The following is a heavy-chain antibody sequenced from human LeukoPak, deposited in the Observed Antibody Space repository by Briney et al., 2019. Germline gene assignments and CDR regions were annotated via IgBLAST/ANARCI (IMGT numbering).Heavy chain of an antibody. V-gene: IGHV1-2*02. CDR1: GYTFTGYY. D-gene: IGHD1-26*01. Sequence: GASVKVSCKASGYTFTGYYMHWVRQAPGQGLEWMGWINPNSGGINYAQKFQGRVTMTRDTSISTAYMELSRLRSDDTAVYYCARGHSSYYYYYMDVWDKGTTVTVSS. J-gene: IGHJ6*03. CDR3: ARGHSSYYYYYMDV. CDR2: INPNSGGI.